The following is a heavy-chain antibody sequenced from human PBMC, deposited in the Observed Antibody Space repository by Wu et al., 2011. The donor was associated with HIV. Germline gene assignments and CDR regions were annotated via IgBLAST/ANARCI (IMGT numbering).Heavy chain of an antibody. CDR2: IIPMFGTS. CDR1: GGTFSSYG. J-gene: IGHJ6*02. Sequence: QVQLVQSGAEVKKPGSSVKVSCKASGGTFSSYGISWVRQAPGQGLEWMGGIIPMFGTSNYAQKFQGRLTITTDESTTTAYMELSSLRSEDTAVYYCARAWKQQLVKFVYYYYAMDVWAKGPRSPSP. D-gene: IGHD6-13*01. CDR3: ARAWKQQLVKFVYYYYAMDV. V-gene: IGHV1-69*01.